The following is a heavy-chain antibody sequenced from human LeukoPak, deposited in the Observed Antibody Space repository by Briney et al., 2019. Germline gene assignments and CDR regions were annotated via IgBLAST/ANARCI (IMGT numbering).Heavy chain of an antibody. CDR1: GYSISNGYY. Sequence: TSSETLSLTCNVSGYSISNGYYWGWIRQPPGKGLEWIGYIYHSGGTFYNPSLKSRVTMSVDTSKNQFSLKLSSVTAADTAVYYCARETNWNDGTTYNWFDPWGQGTLVTVSS. CDR2: IYHSGGT. CDR3: ARETNWNDGTTYNWFDP. J-gene: IGHJ5*02. V-gene: IGHV4-38-2*02. D-gene: IGHD1-1*01.